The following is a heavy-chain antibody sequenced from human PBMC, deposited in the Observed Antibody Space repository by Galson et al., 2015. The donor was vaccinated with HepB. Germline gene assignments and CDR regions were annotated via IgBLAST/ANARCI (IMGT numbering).Heavy chain of an antibody. CDR1: GYTFTTYA. CDR3: ARTGDILTGYYNFDY. CDR2: INAGNGNT. J-gene: IGHJ4*02. D-gene: IGHD3-9*01. Sequence: SVKVSCKASGYTFTTYALHWVRQAPGQRLEWMGWINAGNGNTEYSQKFQGRVTITRDTSASTAYMELSSLRSEDTAVYYCARTGDILTGYYNFDYWGQGTLVTVSS. V-gene: IGHV1-3*01.